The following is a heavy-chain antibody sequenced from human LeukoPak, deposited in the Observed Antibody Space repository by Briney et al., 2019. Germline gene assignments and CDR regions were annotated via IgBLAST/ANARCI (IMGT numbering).Heavy chain of an antibody. V-gene: IGHV1-69*04. CDR2: IIPILGIA. Sequence: SVKVSCKASGGTFSSYAISWVRQAPGQGLEWMGRIIPILGIANYAQKFQGRVTITADRSTSTAYMELSSLRSEDTAVYYCAQTNYYDSSGLDYWGQRTLVTVSS. J-gene: IGHJ4*02. CDR3: AQTNYYDSSGLDY. D-gene: IGHD3-22*01. CDR1: GGTFSSYA.